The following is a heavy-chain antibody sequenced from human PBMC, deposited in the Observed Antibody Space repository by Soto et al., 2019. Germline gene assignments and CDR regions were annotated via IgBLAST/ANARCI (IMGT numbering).Heavy chain of an antibody. CDR1: GCSITSSGYY. Sequence: QVQLQESGPGLVKPSQTLSLTCTVSGCSITSSGYYCSWIRQHPGEGLEWIGFTSNRGSTSYNPSLQSRVTISADTSSNQFSLNLKSVTAADTSVYYCARVGGSTKFDYWGQGTLVTVSP. D-gene: IGHD3-16*01. V-gene: IGHV4-31*03. CDR2: TSNRGST. J-gene: IGHJ4*02. CDR3: ARVGGSTKFDY.